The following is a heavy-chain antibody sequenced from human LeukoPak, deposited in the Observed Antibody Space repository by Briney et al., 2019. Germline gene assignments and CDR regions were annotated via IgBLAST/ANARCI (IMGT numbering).Heavy chain of an antibody. J-gene: IGHJ5*02. CDR2: INPSGGST. D-gene: IGHD1-26*01. V-gene: IGHV1-46*01. CDR1: GYTFTGYY. CDR3: ARDQGATFLPNWFDP. Sequence: ASVKVSCKASGYTFTGYYMHWVRQAPGQGLEWMGIINPSGGSTSYAQKFQGRVTMTRDTSTSTVYMELSSLRSEDTAVYYCARDQGATFLPNWFDPWGQGTLVTVSS.